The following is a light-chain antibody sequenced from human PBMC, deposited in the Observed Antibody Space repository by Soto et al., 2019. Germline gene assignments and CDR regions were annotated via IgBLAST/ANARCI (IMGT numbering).Light chain of an antibody. CDR2: AAS. Sequence: DIQMTQSPSSLSASVGDRVILTCRASQTIRTSLNWYQQKPGKAPKLLIYAASTLHSGVPSRFSGSGSGTDFTLSIINLQPEDFATYFCQQTYATPPTFGQGTKVEI. CDR1: QTIRTS. V-gene: IGKV1-39*01. J-gene: IGKJ1*01. CDR3: QQTYATPPT.